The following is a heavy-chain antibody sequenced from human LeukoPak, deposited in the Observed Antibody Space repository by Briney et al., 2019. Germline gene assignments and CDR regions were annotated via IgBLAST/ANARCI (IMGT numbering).Heavy chain of an antibody. Sequence: KPSETLSLTCTVSGGSLSTYYWSWIRQPPGKGLEWMGYIYYTGGTNYNPSLKSRVTISVDTSKNQFSLRLSSETAADTAVYYCARASGGYFNNWFDPWGQGTLVTVSS. CDR2: IYYTGGT. CDR3: ARASGGYFNNWFDP. D-gene: IGHD3-22*01. J-gene: IGHJ5*02. V-gene: IGHV4-59*01. CDR1: GGSLSTYY.